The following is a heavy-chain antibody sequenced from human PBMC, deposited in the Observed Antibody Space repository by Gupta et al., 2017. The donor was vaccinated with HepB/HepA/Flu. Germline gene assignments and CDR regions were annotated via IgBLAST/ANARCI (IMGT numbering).Heavy chain of an antibody. CDR3: ARDVGY. CDR2: INSVGSDE. Sequence: EVQLVESGGCLVKPGGSLRISCVAYAFRFSRHAIHGVGQAPGKGREWVSCINSVGSDEKYGDSVKGRFTISRDNAKNSVFLQMNSLRDEDTAVYYCARDVGYWGQGTQVTVSS. J-gene: IGHJ4*02. V-gene: IGHV3-21*06. CDR1: AFRFSRHA. D-gene: IGHD1-26*01.